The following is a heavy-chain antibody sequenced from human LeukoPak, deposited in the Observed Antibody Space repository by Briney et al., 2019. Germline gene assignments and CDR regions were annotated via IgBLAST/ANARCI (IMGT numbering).Heavy chain of an antibody. CDR3: ARDPNTVYSGYEGAFDY. D-gene: IGHD5-12*01. CDR1: GFTFTNYN. Sequence: ASVKVSCKASGFTFTNYNMHWVRQAPGQGLEWMGIINPSGGSTNYAQNFQARVTMTRDTSISTAYMELSRLRSDDTAVYYCARDPNTVYSGYEGAFDYWGQGTLVTVSS. J-gene: IGHJ4*02. V-gene: IGHV1-46*01. CDR2: INPSGGST.